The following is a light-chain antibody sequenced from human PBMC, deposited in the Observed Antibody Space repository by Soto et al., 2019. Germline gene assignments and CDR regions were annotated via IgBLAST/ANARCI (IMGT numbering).Light chain of an antibody. CDR1: QSISSW. CDR3: QHYKMYSPWT. Sequence: DLQVTQSPCTLSASVGVRVTITCRDSQSISSWLAWYQQKPGKAPKLLIYKASGLESGVPSRFSGSGSGTDFTLTISSLQPDDFATYYCQHYKMYSPWTFGQGTKVDIK. V-gene: IGKV1-5*03. CDR2: KAS. J-gene: IGKJ1*01.